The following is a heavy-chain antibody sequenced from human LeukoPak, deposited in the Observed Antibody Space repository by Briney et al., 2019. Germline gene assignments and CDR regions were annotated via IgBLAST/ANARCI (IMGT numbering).Heavy chain of an antibody. Sequence: SVKVSCKASGGTFSSYAISWVRQPPGQGLEWMGGIIPIFGTAIYAQKFQGRVTITTDESTSTAYMELSSLRSEDTAVYYCARARNILGQRGYSYGPLDYWGEGTLVTVSS. J-gene: IGHJ4*02. D-gene: IGHD5-18*01. CDR2: IIPIFGTA. V-gene: IGHV1-69*05. CDR3: ARARNILGQRGYSYGPLDY. CDR1: GGTFSSYA.